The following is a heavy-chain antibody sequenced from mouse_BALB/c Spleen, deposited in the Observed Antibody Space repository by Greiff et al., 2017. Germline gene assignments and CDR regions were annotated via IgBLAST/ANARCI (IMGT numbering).Heavy chain of an antibody. V-gene: IGHV7-3*02. J-gene: IGHJ2*01. D-gene: IGHD1-1*01. CDR1: GFTFTDYY. CDR3: ARLRSPYYFDY. Sequence: DVKLVESGGGLVQPGGSLRLSCATSGFTFTDYYMSWVRQPPGKALEWLGFIRNKANGYTTEYSASVKGRFTISRDNSQSILYLQMNTLRAEDSATYYCARLRSPYYFDYWGQGTTLTVSS. CDR2: IRNKANGYTT.